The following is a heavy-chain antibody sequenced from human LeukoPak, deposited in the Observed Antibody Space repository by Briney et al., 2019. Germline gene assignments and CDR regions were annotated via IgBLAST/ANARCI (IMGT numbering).Heavy chain of an antibody. J-gene: IGHJ4*02. D-gene: IGHD3-16*02. Sequence: GGSLRLSCAASGFTFSSYAMSWVRQAPGKGLECISGFSGSGGSTYYADSVKGRFTISRDNSKNTLYLQMNSLRAEDTAVYYCAKDSSRTYDYVWGSYRPQEYYFDYWGQGTLVTVSS. V-gene: IGHV3-23*01. CDR2: FSGSGGST. CDR3: AKDSSRTYDYVWGSYRPQEYYFDY. CDR1: GFTFSSYA.